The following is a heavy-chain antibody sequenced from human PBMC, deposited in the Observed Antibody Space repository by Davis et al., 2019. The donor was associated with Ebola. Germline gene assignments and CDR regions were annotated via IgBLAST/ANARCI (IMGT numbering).Heavy chain of an antibody. Sequence: GGSLRLSCKGSGYSFTTYWIGWVRQMPGKGLEWMGIIYPGDSDTRYSPSFQGQVTISADKSISTAYLQWSSLKASDTAMYYCARRPVGATPFDYWGQGTLVTVSS. J-gene: IGHJ4*02. CDR1: GYSFTTYW. V-gene: IGHV5-51*01. D-gene: IGHD1-26*01. CDR3: ARRPVGATPFDY. CDR2: IYPGDSDT.